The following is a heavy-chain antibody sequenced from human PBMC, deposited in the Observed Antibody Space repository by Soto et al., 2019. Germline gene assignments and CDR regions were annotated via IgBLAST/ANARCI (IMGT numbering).Heavy chain of an antibody. Sequence: GGSLRLSCTASGFTFSSYAMSWDRQAPGKGLEWVSAISGSGGSTYYADSVKGRFTISRDNSKNTLFLQMNSLRAEDTAVFYCAKDRISSWYYYYGMDVWGQGTTVTVSS. D-gene: IGHD6-13*01. CDR3: AKDRISSWYYYYGMDV. J-gene: IGHJ6*02. CDR1: GFTFSSYA. V-gene: IGHV3-23*01. CDR2: ISGSGGST.